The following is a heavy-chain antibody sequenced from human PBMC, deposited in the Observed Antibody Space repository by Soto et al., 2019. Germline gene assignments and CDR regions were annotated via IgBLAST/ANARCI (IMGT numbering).Heavy chain of an antibody. J-gene: IGHJ4*02. CDR3: ARDMYFITAAGGGIDD. CDR1: GFTFDDNA. Sequence: EVQLVESGGGLVQPGRSLRLSCAASGFTFDDNAMHWVRQSPGKGLEWVSGISWNSGTIAYADSVKGRFTISRDNAKNSLYLQMNSLRAEDPALYYGARDMYFITAAGGGIDDWGQGTLVTVSS. CDR2: ISWNSGTI. V-gene: IGHV3-9*01. D-gene: IGHD6-25*01.